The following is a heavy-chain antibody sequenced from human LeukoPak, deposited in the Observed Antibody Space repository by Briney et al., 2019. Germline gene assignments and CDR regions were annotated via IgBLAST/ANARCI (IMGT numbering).Heavy chain of an antibody. V-gene: IGHV3-23*01. J-gene: IGHJ4*02. D-gene: IGHD3-22*01. CDR3: ARNRRVVVITLPLDY. CDR1: GFTFSSYA. Sequence: TGGSLRLSCAASGFTFSSYAMNWVRQAPGRGLEWVSAISGSGGRTYNADSVKGRLTISRDNSKNTLYLQMNSLRAEDTAVYYCARNRRVVVITLPLDYWGQGTLVTVSS. CDR2: ISGSGGRT.